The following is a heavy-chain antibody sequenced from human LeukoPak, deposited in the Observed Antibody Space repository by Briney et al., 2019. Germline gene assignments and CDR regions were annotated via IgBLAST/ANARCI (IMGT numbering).Heavy chain of an antibody. J-gene: IGHJ4*02. Sequence: GGSLRLSCAASGFTFSSYWMSWLRQAPGKGLEWISYITTSATTIYYADSVKGRFTISRDNAKNSLYLQMNSLRAEDTAVYYCARGTYSSFDYWGQGTLVTVSS. CDR2: ITTSATTI. CDR1: GFTFSSYW. D-gene: IGHD1-26*01. V-gene: IGHV3-48*01. CDR3: ARGTYSSFDY.